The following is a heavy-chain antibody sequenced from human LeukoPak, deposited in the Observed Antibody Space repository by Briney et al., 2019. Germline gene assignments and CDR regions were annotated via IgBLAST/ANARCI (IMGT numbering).Heavy chain of an antibody. D-gene: IGHD2-15*01. CDR3: ATDVSDCSGGSCYSYYFDY. CDR1: GGTFSSYA. Sequence: SVKVSCKASGGTFSSYAISWVRQAPGQGLEWMGGIIPTFGTANYPQKFQGRVTITADESTSTAYMELSSLRAEDTAVYYCATDVSDCSGGSCYSYYFDYWGQGTLVTVSS. J-gene: IGHJ4*02. V-gene: IGHV1-69*13. CDR2: IIPTFGTA.